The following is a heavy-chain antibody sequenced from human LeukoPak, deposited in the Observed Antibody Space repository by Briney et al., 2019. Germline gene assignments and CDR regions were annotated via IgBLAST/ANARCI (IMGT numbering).Heavy chain of an antibody. D-gene: IGHD6-13*01. CDR3: ARGKYSSSLDY. J-gene: IGHJ4*02. CDR1: GGSISSGGYS. CDR2: IYHSGST. V-gene: IGHV4-30-2*01. Sequence: SETLSLTCAVSGGSISSGGYSWSWIRQPPGKGLEWIGYIYHSGSTYYNPSLKSRVTISVDRSKNQFSLKLSSVTAADTAVYYCARGKYSSSLDYWGQGTLVTVSS.